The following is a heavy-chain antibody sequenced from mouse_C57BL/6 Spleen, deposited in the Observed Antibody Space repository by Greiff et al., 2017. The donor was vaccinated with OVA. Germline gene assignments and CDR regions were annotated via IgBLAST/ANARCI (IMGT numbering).Heavy chain of an antibody. CDR1: GYAFSSYW. D-gene: IGHD1-1*01. CDR3: ARGYYGSSYGEDY. J-gene: IGHJ2*01. V-gene: IGHV1-80*01. CDR2: IYPGDGDT. Sequence: VKLMESGAELVKPGASVKISCKASGYAFSSYWMNWVKQRPGKGLEWIGQIYPGDGDTNYNGKFKGKATLTADKSSSTAYMQLSSLTSEDSAVYFCARGYYGSSYGEDYWGQGTTLTVSS.